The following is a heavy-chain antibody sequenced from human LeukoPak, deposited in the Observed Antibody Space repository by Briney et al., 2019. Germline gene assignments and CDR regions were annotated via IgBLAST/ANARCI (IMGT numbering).Heavy chain of an antibody. D-gene: IGHD1-26*01. V-gene: IGHV3-23*01. CDR3: AKAQGKGVGATMRICDY. Sequence: GGALRLSCAGPGFTFSSFVLSWGRPAPGKGVERVSAICGSGGSTYYADSVKGRFTISRDNSKNTLYLQMNSLRAEDTAVYYCAKAQGKGVGATMRICDYWGQGTLVTVSS. CDR2: ICGSGGST. CDR1: GFTFSSFV. J-gene: IGHJ4*02.